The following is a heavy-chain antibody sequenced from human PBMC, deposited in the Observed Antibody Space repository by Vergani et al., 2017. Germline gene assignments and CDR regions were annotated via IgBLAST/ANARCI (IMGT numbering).Heavy chain of an antibody. V-gene: IGHV4-61*02. Sequence: QVQLQESGPGLVRPSETLSLTCSVSGTSVSSGTHYWNWIRQPADKTLEWIGRIYTSGGTDYNPTLRSRITLSLVRSTNQVSLKVSSVTAADTAVYFCARDTAVADDVFDLWGQGTLVGVSA. CDR2: IYTSGGT. J-gene: IGHJ3*01. D-gene: IGHD6-19*01. CDR1: GTSVSSGTHY. CDR3: ARDTAVADDVFDL.